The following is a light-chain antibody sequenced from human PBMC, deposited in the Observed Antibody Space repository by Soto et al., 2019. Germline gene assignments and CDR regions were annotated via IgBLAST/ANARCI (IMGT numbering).Light chain of an antibody. CDR2: GNK. J-gene: IGLJ1*01. Sequence: QSVLTQPPSVSGAPGQRGTISCTGSGSNIGAGYDVHWYQQRPGTAPKLLIYGNKNRPSGVPDRFSGSKSGTSASRAITGLQAEDEADYYCQSYDSSLSVSYVFGTGTKVTVL. CDR3: QSYDSSLSVSYV. V-gene: IGLV1-40*01. CDR1: GSNIGAGYD.